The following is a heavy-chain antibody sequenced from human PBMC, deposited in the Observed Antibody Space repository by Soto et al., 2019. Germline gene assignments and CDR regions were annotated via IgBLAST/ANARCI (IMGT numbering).Heavy chain of an antibody. J-gene: IGHJ6*02. V-gene: IGHV3-30*18. CDR2: ISYDGSNK. CDR1: GFTFSSYG. Sequence: GGSLRLSCAASGFTFSSYGMHWVRQAPGKGLEWVAVISYDGSNKYHADSVKGRFTISRDNSKNTLYLQMNSLRAEDTAVYYCAKDVLRFLEWLAFYGMDVWGQGTTVTV. CDR3: AKDVLRFLEWLAFYGMDV. D-gene: IGHD3-3*01.